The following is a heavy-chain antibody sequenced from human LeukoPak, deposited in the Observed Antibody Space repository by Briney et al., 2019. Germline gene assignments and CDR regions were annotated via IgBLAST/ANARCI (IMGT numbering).Heavy chain of an antibody. D-gene: IGHD2-21*01. Sequence: GGSLRLPCAASGFTFSSYAMSWVRQAPGKGLEWVSAISGSGGSTYYADSVKGRFTISRDNSRNTLYLQMNSLRAEDTAVYYCAKSGPVHRYYYYGMDVWGQGTTVTVSS. CDR1: GFTFSSYA. J-gene: IGHJ6*02. CDR2: ISGSGGST. V-gene: IGHV3-23*01. CDR3: AKSGPVHRYYYYGMDV.